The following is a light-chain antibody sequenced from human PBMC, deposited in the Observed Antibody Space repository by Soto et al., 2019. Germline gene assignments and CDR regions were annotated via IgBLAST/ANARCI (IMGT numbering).Light chain of an antibody. CDR1: QSVLYSSNNKNY. V-gene: IGKV4-1*01. J-gene: IGKJ4*01. Sequence: DIVMTQSPDSLAVSLGERATINCKSSQSVLYSSNNKNYLAWYQQKPGQPPKLLIYWASTRESGVPDRFSGRGSGTDFTLTISSLQAEDVAVYYCQQYYLTPLTFGGGTKVEIK. CDR3: QQYYLTPLT. CDR2: WAS.